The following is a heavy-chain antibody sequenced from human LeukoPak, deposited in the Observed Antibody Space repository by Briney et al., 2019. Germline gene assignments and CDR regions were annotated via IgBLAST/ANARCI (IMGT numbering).Heavy chain of an antibody. Sequence: PSETLSLTCAVYGGSFSAYYWTWIRQPPGMGLEWIGEINHSGSSNYNSSLRSRVTISVDTSYKQFSLRLSSVTAADTAVYYCAPRGDIEHSYVYGKWFDPWGQGTRVTVSS. J-gene: IGHJ5*02. V-gene: IGHV4-34*01. D-gene: IGHD5-18*01. CDR2: INHSGSS. CDR1: GGSFSAYY. CDR3: APRGDIEHSYVYGKWFDP.